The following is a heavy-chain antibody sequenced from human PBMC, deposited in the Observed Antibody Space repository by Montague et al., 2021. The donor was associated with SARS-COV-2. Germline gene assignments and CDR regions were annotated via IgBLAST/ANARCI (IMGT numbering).Heavy chain of an antibody. J-gene: IGHJ6*02. D-gene: IGHD2-2*01. CDR2: IYSTVIT. CDR3: ASYQNYYYYYGMDV. CDR1: GGSISSASYY. V-gene: IGHV4-61*09. Sequence: TLSLTCTVSGGSISSASYYWSWIRQPAGKGLEWIGHIYSTVITSYNPSLKSRVTISVDLSKNQFSLKMTSVTAADTAVYYCASYQNYYYYYGMDVWGQGTTVTVSS.